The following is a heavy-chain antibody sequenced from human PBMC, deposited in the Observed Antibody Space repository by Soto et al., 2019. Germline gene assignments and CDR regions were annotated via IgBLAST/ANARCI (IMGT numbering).Heavy chain of an antibody. CDR2: LYSSGDT. D-gene: IGHD2-15*01. J-gene: IGHJ4*02. V-gene: IGHV4-59*01. CDR1: GDSITRYK. Sequence: KTSETLSLTCSVSGDSITRYKWSWIRHSPGKGLEWIANLYSSGDTNHNPSLKSRVTISVDTSKNQYSLKLSPATPADTAVYYCAREWSGFDYWGQGILVTVSS. CDR3: AREWSGFDY.